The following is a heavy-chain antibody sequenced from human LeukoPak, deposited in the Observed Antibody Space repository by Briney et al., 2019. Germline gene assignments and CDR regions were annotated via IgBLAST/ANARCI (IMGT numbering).Heavy chain of an antibody. CDR1: GGSISSSSYY. J-gene: IGHJ4*02. CDR2: IYYSGST. D-gene: IGHD1-26*01. CDR3: ARAPVGAFDY. Sequence: SETLSLTCTVSGGSISSSSYYWGWIRQPPGKGLEWIGSIYYSGSTYYNPSLKSRVTISVDTSKNQFSLKLSSVTAADTAVYYCARAPVGAFDYWGQGTLVTVSS. V-gene: IGHV4-39*07.